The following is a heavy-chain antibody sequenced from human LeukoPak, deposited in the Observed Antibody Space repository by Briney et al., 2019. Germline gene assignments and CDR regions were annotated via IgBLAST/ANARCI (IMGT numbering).Heavy chain of an antibody. J-gene: IGHJ4*02. CDR2: LSSTSTYI. CDR3: VRDRGAYYYDTGY. Sequence: PGGSLRLSCAASGFTFSSYNMNWVRQAPGKGLEWVSSLSSTSTYIYYADSVKGRFTISRDNARNSLYLQMNSLRAEDTAVYYCVRDRGAYYYDTGYWGQGILVTVSS. CDR1: GFTFSSYN. V-gene: IGHV3-21*01. D-gene: IGHD3-22*01.